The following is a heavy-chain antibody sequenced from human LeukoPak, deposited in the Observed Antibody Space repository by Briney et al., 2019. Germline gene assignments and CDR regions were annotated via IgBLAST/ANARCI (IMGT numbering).Heavy chain of an antibody. J-gene: IGHJ4*02. CDR3: ARTHSYGSLLRFGY. CDR1: GFSFSNYY. D-gene: IGHD5-18*01. V-gene: IGHV3-48*01. Sequence: PGGSLRLSCKASGFSFSNYYMNWVRQAPGKGLEWLSHINGRGGIINYADSVKGRFTISRDNAKNSLYLQMNSLRAEDTAVYYCARTHSYGSLLRFGYWGQGTLVTVSS. CDR2: INGRGGII.